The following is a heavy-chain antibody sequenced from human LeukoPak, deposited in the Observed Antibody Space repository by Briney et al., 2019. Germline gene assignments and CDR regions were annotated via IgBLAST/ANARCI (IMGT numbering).Heavy chain of an antibody. CDR1: GGSIGSYY. J-gene: IGHJ4*02. CDR2: VYTSGST. CDR3: ARGPPSGATRFDY. D-gene: IGHD1-26*01. V-gene: IGHV4-4*07. Sequence: SETLSLTCTVSGGSIGSYYWSWIRQPAGKGLELIGRVYTSGSTHYNPSLKSRVTISVDTSKNQFSLKLSSVTAADTAVYYCARGPPSGATRFDYWGQGTLVTVSS.